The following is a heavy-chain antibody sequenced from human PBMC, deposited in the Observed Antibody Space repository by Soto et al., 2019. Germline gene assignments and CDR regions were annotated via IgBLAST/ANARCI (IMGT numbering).Heavy chain of an antibody. CDR1: GFTFSSYS. V-gene: IGHV3-21*01. D-gene: IGHD2-15*01. CDR2: ISSSSSYI. Sequence: GGSLRLSCAASGFTFSSYSMNWVRQAPGKGLEWVSSISSSSSYIYYADSVKGRFTISRDNAKNSLYLQVNSLRAEDTAVYYCARNKRIAANDAFDIWGQGTMVTVSS. CDR3: ARNKRIAANDAFDI. J-gene: IGHJ3*02.